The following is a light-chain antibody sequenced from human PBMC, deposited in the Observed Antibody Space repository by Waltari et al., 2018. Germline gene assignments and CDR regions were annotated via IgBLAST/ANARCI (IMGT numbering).Light chain of an antibody. CDR2: YAS. CDR3: HQTRSLPIT. CDR1: QSIGSS. J-gene: IGKJ5*01. Sequence: EIVLNQSPDSQSVTPKEIVTITCWAIQSIGSSFHWDQQKPDQSPKLLIKYASQSISGVPSGFSGSGSGTDFTLTINSLEGEDAATYYCHQTRSLPITFGQGTRLEI. V-gene: IGKV6-21*02.